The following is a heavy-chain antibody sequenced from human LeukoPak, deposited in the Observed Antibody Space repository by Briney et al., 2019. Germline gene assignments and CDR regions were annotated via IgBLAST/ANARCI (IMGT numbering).Heavy chain of an antibody. CDR1: GFTFRRYW. CDR3: ARDDIATYDY. Sequence: GGSLRLSCAVSGFTFRRYWMSWVRQAPGKGLEWLANIKEDGSEKYYVDSVKGRFTISRDNAKNSLYLQMDSLRAEDTGVYYYARDDIATYDYWGQGTLVTVPS. D-gene: IGHD2-15*01. J-gene: IGHJ4*02. V-gene: IGHV3-7*01. CDR2: IKEDGSEK.